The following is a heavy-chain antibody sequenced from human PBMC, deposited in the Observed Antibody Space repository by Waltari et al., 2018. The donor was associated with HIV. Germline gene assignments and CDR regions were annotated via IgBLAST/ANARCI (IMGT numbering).Heavy chain of an antibody. CDR2: SRCVSYGGTS. V-gene: IGHV3-49*03. D-gene: IGHD2-2*01. CDR3: VRDSLPKCAAGSCYRK. Sequence: EVRLEESGGGVVPPGRPLRLTFVPSGFTFEEYAPCWFRPAPGKGREGVGFSRCVSYGGTSDYSASTKCRVSISRDDSQSVVHLEVAILKTDDTGVYYCVRDSLPKCAAGSCYRKWGQGT. CDR1: GFTFEEYA. J-gene: IGHJ1*01.